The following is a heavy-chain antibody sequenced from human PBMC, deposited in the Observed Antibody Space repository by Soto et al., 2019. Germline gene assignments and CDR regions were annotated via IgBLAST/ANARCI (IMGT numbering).Heavy chain of an antibody. D-gene: IGHD2-2*03. CDR3: ARIIGYCRNNDCSWTFDI. J-gene: IGHJ3*02. V-gene: IGHV5-51*01. CDR2: FYPGDSTS. CDR1: GYSFISYW. Sequence: PGESLKISCKTSGYSFISYWVAWVRQKPGKGLEWMGTFYPGDSTSTYSPSFQGQVTISVDKSISTAYVHLSSLKASDTAMYYCARIIGYCRNNDCSWTFDIWGQGTTVTVSS.